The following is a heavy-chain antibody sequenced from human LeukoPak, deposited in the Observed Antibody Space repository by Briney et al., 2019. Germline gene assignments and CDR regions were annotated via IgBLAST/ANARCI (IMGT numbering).Heavy chain of an antibody. J-gene: IGHJ4*02. CDR3: ARDLGGYSYGTDY. Sequence: ASVKVSFKASGGTFISYAISWVGQAPGQGMEWMGRILPIFGTANYAQKFQGRVTITTDQSTSTAYMELSSLRSEDTAVYYCARDLGGYSYGTDYWGQGTLVTVSS. CDR1: GGTFISYA. D-gene: IGHD5-18*01. CDR2: ILPIFGTA. V-gene: IGHV1-69*05.